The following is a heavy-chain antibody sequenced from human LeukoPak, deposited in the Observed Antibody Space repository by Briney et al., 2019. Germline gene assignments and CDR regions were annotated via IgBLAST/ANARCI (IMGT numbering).Heavy chain of an antibody. CDR1: GFTVSSNY. CDR2: IYSGGST. D-gene: IGHD3-22*01. Sequence: GGSLRLSCAASGFTVSSNYMSWVRQAPGKGLEWVSVIYSGGSTYYADSVKGRFTISRDNSKNTLYLQMNSLRAEDTAVYYCARDRWYYYDSSGYYYYYYGMGVWGQGTTVTVSS. V-gene: IGHV3-66*01. CDR3: ARDRWYYYDSSGYYYYYYGMGV. J-gene: IGHJ6*02.